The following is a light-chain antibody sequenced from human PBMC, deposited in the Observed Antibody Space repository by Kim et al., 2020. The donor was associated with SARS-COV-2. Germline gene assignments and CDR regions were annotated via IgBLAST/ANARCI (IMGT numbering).Light chain of an antibody. CDR3: IQEYNFPWA. Sequence: SGGETICHTCRANQEKRKKLGWYQQRPGQAPNLLIFDASTSRSGVPSRFSGSGSGTNFSLTISSLQPGDITTYYCIQEYNFPWAFGQGTKVDIK. J-gene: IGKJ1*01. CDR2: DAS. V-gene: IGKV1-6*02. CDR1: QEKRKK.